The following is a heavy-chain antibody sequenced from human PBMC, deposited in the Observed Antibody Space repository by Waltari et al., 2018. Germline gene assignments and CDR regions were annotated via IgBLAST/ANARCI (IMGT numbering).Heavy chain of an antibody. CDR2: IKPDGSQT. J-gene: IGHJ4*02. V-gene: IGHV3-7*01. CDR1: GFALCNYG. Sequence: EVQLVESGGGLVQPGGSLRLSCVVSGFALCNYGMHWVRQAPGKGLEWVAHIKPDGSQTDYVDSVKGRFAISRDNARNSLYLQMNSLRADDTAIYYCARDPARRADYWGQGTLVTVSS. CDR3: ARDPARRADY.